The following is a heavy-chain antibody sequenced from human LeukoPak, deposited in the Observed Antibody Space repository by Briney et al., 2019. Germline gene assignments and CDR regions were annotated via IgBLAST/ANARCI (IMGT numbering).Heavy chain of an antibody. D-gene: IGHD1-1*01. CDR3: ARGGVRESDY. Sequence: GGSLRLSCAASGFTFSDYEMNWVRQAPGKGLEWLSHISISGTTIHYADSVKGRFTISRDNAKNSLYLQMNSLRAEDTAVYYCARGGVRESDYWGQGTLVTVSS. CDR1: GFTFSDYE. V-gene: IGHV3-48*03. J-gene: IGHJ4*02. CDR2: ISISGTTI.